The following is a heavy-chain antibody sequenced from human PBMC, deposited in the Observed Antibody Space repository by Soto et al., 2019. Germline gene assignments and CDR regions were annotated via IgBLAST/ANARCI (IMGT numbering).Heavy chain of an antibody. J-gene: IGHJ3*02. V-gene: IGHV6-1*01. Sequence: SQTLSLTRAISGDSVSSNSAAWNWIRQSPSRGLEWLGRTYYRSKWYKDYAISVKSRITINPGTSKNQISLQLNSLTHKDTALYFCARDGSGVYYDRRGHYQAYDAFDMWGQGTMVTVSS. CDR2: TYYRSKWYK. CDR3: ARDGSGVYYDRRGHYQAYDAFDM. CDR1: GDSVSSNSAA. D-gene: IGHD3-22*01.